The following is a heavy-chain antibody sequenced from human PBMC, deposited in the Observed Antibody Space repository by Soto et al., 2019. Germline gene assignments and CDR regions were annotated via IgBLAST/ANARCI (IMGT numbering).Heavy chain of an antibody. CDR1: GYTFSTSG. D-gene: IGHD2-15*01. V-gene: IGHV1-18*01. CDR3: ARAGAAPYYYYGMDV. CDR2: ISTYNGDT. J-gene: IGHJ6*02. Sequence: QVQLVQSGAEVRKPGASVKVSCKASGYTFSTSGMSWLRQAPGQGLEWMGWISTYNGDTNDAPKFQDRVTMTSDTPTGTVYMELRSLRSDDTAVYYCARAGAAPYYYYGMDVWGQGTRVTVSS.